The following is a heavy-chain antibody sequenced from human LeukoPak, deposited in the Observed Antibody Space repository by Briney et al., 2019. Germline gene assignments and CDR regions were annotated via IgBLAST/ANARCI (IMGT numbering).Heavy chain of an antibody. CDR2: IYSGGST. CDR3: ARDRVALHYAEYFQH. J-gene: IGHJ1*01. D-gene: IGHD5-12*01. Sequence: GGSLRLSCAASGFTVSSNYMSWVRQAPGKGLEWVSVIYSGGSTYYADSVKGRFTISRDNSKNTLYLQMNSLRAEDTAVYYCARDRVALHYAEYFQHWGQGTLVTVSS. CDR1: GFTVSSNY. V-gene: IGHV3-66*01.